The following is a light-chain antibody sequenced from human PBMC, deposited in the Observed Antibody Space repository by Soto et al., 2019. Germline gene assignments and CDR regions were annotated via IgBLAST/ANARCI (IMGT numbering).Light chain of an antibody. CDR2: AAS. J-gene: IGKJ4*01. CDR3: QQSYGTPLT. CDR1: QSISNY. V-gene: IGKV1-39*01. Sequence: DMEMTQSPSSLSASVGDRVTITCRASQSISNYLNWYQHKPGKVPKLLIYAASSLQSGVPTRFSGSGSGTDFTRTINSLQPEDFATYYGQQSYGTPLTFGGGTKIEIK.